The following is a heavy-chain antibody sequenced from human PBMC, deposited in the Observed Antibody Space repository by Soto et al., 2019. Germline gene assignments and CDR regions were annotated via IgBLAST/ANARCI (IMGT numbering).Heavy chain of an antibody. CDR2: IYYIGST. V-gene: IGHV4-59*08. J-gene: IGHJ5*02. D-gene: IGHD1-1*01. CDR3: ARFGRYFDP. CDR1: VDSLTNYY. Sequence: SETLSLTCIVSVDSLTNYYWSWIRQPPGKGLEWIGSIYYIGSTNYNPSLRSRVTISVDTSKDQFSLKLTSVTAADTAIYYCARFGRYFDPWGQGTLVTVSS.